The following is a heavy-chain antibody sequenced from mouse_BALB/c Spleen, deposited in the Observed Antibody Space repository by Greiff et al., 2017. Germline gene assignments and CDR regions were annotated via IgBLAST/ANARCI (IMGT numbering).Heavy chain of an antibody. V-gene: IGHV7-3*02. J-gene: IGHJ4*01. CDR3: ARGRLRYAMDD. Sequence: EVKLMESGGGLVQPGGSLRLSCATSGFTFTDYYMSWVRQPPGKALEWLGFIRNKANGYTTEYSASVKGRFTISRDNSQSILYLQMNTLRAEDSATYYCARGRLRYAMDDWGQGTSVTVSS. D-gene: IGHD2-4*01. CDR1: GFTFTDYY. CDR2: IRNKANGYTT.